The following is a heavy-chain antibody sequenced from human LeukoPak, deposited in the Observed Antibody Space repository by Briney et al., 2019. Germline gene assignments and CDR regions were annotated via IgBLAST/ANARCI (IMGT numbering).Heavy chain of an antibody. CDR3: ARDRGGLVALDFDH. J-gene: IGHJ4*02. CDR1: GGSISTYY. D-gene: IGHD4-23*01. Sequence: SETLSLTCTVSGGSISTYYWSWIRQPPGKGLEWIGYIYYSGRTTYNPSLKSRVTISVDTSKNQFSLKLSSVTAADTAIYFCARDRGGLVALDFDHWGQGILVSVSS. CDR2: IYYSGRT. V-gene: IGHV4-59*01.